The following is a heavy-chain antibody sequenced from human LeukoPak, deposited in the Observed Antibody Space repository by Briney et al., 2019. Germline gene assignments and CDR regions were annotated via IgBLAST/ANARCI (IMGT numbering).Heavy chain of an antibody. D-gene: IGHD2-15*01. Sequence: PSETLSLTCAVYNGSFSGYYWSWIRQSPGSGLEWIGEVNPGGNTNYNPSLRSRVTISLDTSKNHFSLKLRSVTAADTAVYNCARAAWDGGGGFDPWGQGTLVTVSS. V-gene: IGHV4-34*01. CDR3: ARAAWDGGGGFDP. CDR1: NGSFSGYY. J-gene: IGHJ5*02. CDR2: VNPGGNT.